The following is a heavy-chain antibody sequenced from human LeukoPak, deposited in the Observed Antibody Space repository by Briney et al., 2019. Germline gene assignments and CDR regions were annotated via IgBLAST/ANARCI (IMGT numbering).Heavy chain of an antibody. CDR3: AKVGVFDYFDY. J-gene: IGHJ4*02. D-gene: IGHD2-8*01. Sequence: GGSLRLSCAASGFTFSSYSMNWVRQAPGKGLEWVSAISGSGGSTYYADSVKGRFTISRDNSKNTLYLQMNSLRAEDTAVYYCAKVGVFDYFDYWGQGTLVTVSS. V-gene: IGHV3-23*01. CDR2: ISGSGGST. CDR1: GFTFSSYS.